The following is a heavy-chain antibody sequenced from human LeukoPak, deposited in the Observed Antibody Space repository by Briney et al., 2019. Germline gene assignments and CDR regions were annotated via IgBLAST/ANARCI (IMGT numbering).Heavy chain of an antibody. V-gene: IGHV4-61*10. CDR2: VYYSGST. CDR3: ARGGVIRGYYYYYMDV. CDR1: GGSISSGSYY. Sequence: SETLSLTCSVYGGSISSGSYYWSWIRQPAGKGLEWIGYVYYSGSTNNNPSLKSRVTMSLDTSKNQFSLKLSSVTAADTAVYYCARGGVIRGYYYYYMDVWGKGTTVTISS. D-gene: IGHD3-10*01. J-gene: IGHJ6*03.